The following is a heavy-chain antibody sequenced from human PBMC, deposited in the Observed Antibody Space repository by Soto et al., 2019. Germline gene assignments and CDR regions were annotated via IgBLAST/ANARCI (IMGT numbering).Heavy chain of an antibody. CDR1: GFTFTSYW. V-gene: IGHV3-7*01. D-gene: IGHD2-15*01. Sequence: EVQLVESGGGMVQPGAALRLTCAASGFTFTSYWMTWVRQAPGKGLEWVANIKQDGSATKYVDSVKDRFTISRDNAKNSLYLQMNSLRAEDTAVYYCARSPGGRYFQYSGQGTLVIVS. CDR2: IKQDGSAT. J-gene: IGHJ1*01. CDR3: ARSPGGRYFQY.